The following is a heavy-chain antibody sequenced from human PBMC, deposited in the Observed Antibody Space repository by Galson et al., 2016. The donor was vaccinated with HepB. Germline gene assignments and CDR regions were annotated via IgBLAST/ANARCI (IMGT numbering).Heavy chain of an antibody. J-gene: IGHJ4*01. CDR1: GDSLISGGYY. V-gene: IGHV4-31*03. Sequence: TLSLTCSVSGDSLISGGYYWSWIRHQPGQGLQWIGYISYTGTTYYNPSLRSRSGISMSSSENRFFLSLTSVTAADTATYYCARYFDWSTRFNYFDFWGHGISVTVAS. D-gene: IGHD3-9*01. CDR2: ISYTGTT. CDR3: ARYFDWSTRFNYFDF.